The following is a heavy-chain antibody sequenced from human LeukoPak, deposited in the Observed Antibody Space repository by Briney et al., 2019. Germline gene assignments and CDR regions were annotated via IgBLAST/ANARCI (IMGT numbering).Heavy chain of an antibody. CDR3: AREYTAMVTAYFDY. D-gene: IGHD5-18*01. CDR2: IKQDGREK. Sequence: PGGSLRLSCAASKFTFGRYWMSWVRQAPGKGLEWVANIKQDGREKYYVDSVKGRFTISRDNAKNSLYLQMNSLRAEDTALYYCAREYTAMVTAYFDYWGQGTLVTVSS. CDR1: KFTFGRYW. J-gene: IGHJ4*02. V-gene: IGHV3-7*03.